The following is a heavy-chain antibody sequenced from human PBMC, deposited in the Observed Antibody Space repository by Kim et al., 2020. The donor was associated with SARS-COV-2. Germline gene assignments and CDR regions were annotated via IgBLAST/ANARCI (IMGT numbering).Heavy chain of an antibody. Sequence: SVKVSCKASGGTFSSYAISWVRQAPGQGLEWMGGIIPIFGTANYAQKFQGRVTITADESTSTAYMELSSLRSEDTAVYYCARGCSTTSCYRYYYYGMDVWGQGTTVTVSS. V-gene: IGHV1-69*13. CDR1: GGTFSSYA. D-gene: IGHD2-2*01. CDR3: ARGCSTTSCYRYYYYGMDV. J-gene: IGHJ6*02. CDR2: IIPIFGTA.